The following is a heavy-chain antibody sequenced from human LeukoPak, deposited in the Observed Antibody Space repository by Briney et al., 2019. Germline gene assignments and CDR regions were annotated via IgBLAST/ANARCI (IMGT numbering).Heavy chain of an antibody. CDR1: GFTFSSYA. D-gene: IGHD4-17*01. CDR3: ARDRYGDFSFYYFDY. V-gene: IGHV3-30-3*01. CDR2: ISYDGSNK. J-gene: IGHJ4*02. Sequence: PGGSLRLSCAASGFTFSSYAMHWVRQAPGKGLEWVAVISYDGSNKYYADSVKGRFTISRDNSKNTLYLQMNSLRAEDTAVYYCARDRYGDFSFYYFDYWGQGTLVTVSS.